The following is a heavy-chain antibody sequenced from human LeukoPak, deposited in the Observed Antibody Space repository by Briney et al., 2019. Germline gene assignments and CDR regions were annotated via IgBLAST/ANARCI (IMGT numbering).Heavy chain of an antibody. CDR2: IYYSGST. CDR3: ARVVVTMIVVVTRWFDP. V-gene: IGHV4-39*07. Sequence: SETLSLTCTVSGGSISGTSYYWGWIRQPPGKGLEWIGSIYYSGSTYYNPSLKSRVTISVDTSKNQFSLKLSSVTAADTAVYYCARVVVTMIVVVTRWFDPWGQGTLVTVSS. D-gene: IGHD3-22*01. J-gene: IGHJ5*02. CDR1: GGSISGTSYY.